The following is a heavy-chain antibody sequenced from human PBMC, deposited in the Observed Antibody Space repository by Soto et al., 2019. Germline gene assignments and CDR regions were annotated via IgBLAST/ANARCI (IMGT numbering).Heavy chain of an antibody. D-gene: IGHD4-17*01. CDR1: GDSVSNNSAA. CDR3: ARERYRDYSRGTFDI. Sequence: PSQTLSLTCAISGDSVSNNSAAWNWIRQSPSRGLEWLGRTYYRSKWYNDYAVSVKSRIIINPDTSKNQFSLQLNSVTPEDTAVYYCARERYRDYSRGTFDIWGQGTMVTVSS. V-gene: IGHV6-1*01. J-gene: IGHJ3*02. CDR2: TYYRSKWYN.